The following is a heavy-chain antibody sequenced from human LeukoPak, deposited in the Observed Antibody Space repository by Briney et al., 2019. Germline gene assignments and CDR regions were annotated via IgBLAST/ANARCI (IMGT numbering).Heavy chain of an antibody. CDR1: GFTFSTYS. D-gene: IGHD6-19*01. CDR2: VSHSSSTI. V-gene: IGHV3-48*01. CDR3: ARDHTPGIAVAGIGY. Sequence: GGSLRLSCAASGFTFSTYSMNWVRQAPGKGLEWVSYVSHSSSTIYYADSVKGRLTISRDNAKNSLYLQMNSLRAEDTAVYYCARDHTPGIAVAGIGYWGQGTLVTVSS. J-gene: IGHJ4*02.